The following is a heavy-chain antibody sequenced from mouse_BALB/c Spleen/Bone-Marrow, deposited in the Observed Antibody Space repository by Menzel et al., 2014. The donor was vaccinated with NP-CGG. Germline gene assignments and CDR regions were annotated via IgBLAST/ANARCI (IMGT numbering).Heavy chain of an antibody. CDR2: INPGSGGT. D-gene: IGHD2-1*01. CDR1: GYAFTNYL. CDR3: ARVGYYGLDY. V-gene: IGHV1-54*03. J-gene: IGHJ2*01. Sequence: VQLQQSGAKLVRPGTPVKVSCKASGYAFTNYLIEWFKQRPGQGLEWIGVINPGSGGTNFNEKFRGKATLTADKSSSTAYMQFNSLTSDDSAVYFCARVGYYGLDYWGQGTTLTVSS.